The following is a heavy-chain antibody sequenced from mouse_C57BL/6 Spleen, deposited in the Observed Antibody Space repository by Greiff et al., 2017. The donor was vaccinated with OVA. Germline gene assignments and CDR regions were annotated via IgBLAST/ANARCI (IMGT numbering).Heavy chain of an antibody. CDR2: IDPSDRET. V-gene: IGHV1-52*01. CDR3: ARRPLYAMDY. J-gene: IGHJ4*01. Sequence: QVQLQQPGAELVRPGSSVKLSCKASGYTFPSSWMHWVKQRPIQGLEWIGHIDPSDRETHSNQKFKDKATLTVDKSSSTAYMQLSSLTAEDSAVYDCARRPLYAMDYWGQGTSVTVSA. CDR1: GYTFPSSW.